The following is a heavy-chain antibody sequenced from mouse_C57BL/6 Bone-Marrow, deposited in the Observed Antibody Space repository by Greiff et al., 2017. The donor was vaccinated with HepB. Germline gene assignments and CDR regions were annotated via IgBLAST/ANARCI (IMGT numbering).Heavy chain of an antibody. CDR1: GFTFSSYA. CDR2: ISDGGSYT. D-gene: IGHD1-3*01. J-gene: IGHJ1*03. Sequence: EVQVVESGGGLVKPGGSLKLSCAASGFTFSSYAMSWVRQTPEKRLEWVATISDGGSYTYYPDNVKGRFTISRDNAKNNLYLQLSHLRSEDTALYYCARGGWLKDFDVWGTGTTVTVSS. V-gene: IGHV5-4*01. CDR3: ARGGWLKDFDV.